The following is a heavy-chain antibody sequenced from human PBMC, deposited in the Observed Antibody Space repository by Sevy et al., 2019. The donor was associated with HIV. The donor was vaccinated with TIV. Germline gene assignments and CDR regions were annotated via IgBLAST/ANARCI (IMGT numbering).Heavy chain of an antibody. CDR1: GFTFSSYA. CDR3: AKHEIGYYYYYMDV. V-gene: IGHV3-23*01. D-gene: IGHD3-10*01. J-gene: IGHJ6*03. Sequence: GGSLRLSCAASGFTFSSYAMSWVRQAPGKGLEWVSAISGSGGSTYYADSVKGRFTISRDNSKNTLYLQMNSLRAEDTAVYYCAKHEIGYYYYYMDVWGKGTTVIVSS. CDR2: ISGSGGST.